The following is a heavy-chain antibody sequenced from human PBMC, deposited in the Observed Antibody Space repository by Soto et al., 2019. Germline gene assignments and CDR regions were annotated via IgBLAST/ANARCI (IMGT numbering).Heavy chain of an antibody. J-gene: IGHJ4*02. Sequence: GGSLRLSCAASGFTFSSYAVSWVRQAPGKGLEWVSAISGSGGSTYYADSVKGRFTISRDNSKNTLYLQMNSLRAEDTAVYYCAKFSQVITVVRGAISGAFDYWGQGTLVTVSS. V-gene: IGHV3-23*01. D-gene: IGHD3-10*01. CDR2: ISGSGGST. CDR1: GFTFSSYA. CDR3: AKFSQVITVVRGAISGAFDY.